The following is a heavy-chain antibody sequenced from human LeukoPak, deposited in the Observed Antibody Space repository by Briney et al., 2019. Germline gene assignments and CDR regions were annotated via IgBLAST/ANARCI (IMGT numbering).Heavy chain of an antibody. CDR1: GGTFSSYA. V-gene: IGHV1-69*13. CDR3: ARCIAAGGCYFDY. J-gene: IGHJ4*02. D-gene: IGHD6-13*01. CDR2: IIPIFGTA. Sequence: ASVRVSCKASGGTFSSYAISWVRQAPGQGLEWMGGIIPIFGTANYAQKFQGRVTITADESTSTAYMELSSLRSEDTAVYYCARCIAAGGCYFDYWGQGTLVTVSS.